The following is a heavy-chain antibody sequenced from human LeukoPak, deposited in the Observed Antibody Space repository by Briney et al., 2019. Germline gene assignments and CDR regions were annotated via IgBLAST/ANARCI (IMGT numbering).Heavy chain of an antibody. V-gene: IGHV4-59*01. CDR1: GGSISSYY. Sequence: SETLSLTCTVSGGSISSYYWSWIRQPPGKGLEWIGHIYYSGSTNYNPSLKSRVTISVDTSKNQFSLKLSSVTAADTAVYYCARVAAAAGPFDYWGQGTLVTVSS. D-gene: IGHD6-13*01. CDR2: IYYSGST. J-gene: IGHJ4*02. CDR3: ARVAAAAGPFDY.